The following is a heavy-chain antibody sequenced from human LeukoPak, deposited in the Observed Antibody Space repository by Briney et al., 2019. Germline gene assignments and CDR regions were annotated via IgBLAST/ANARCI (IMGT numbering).Heavy chain of an antibody. V-gene: IGHV3-7*01. J-gene: IGHJ6*03. D-gene: IGHD4-23*01. Sequence: GGSLRLSCAASGFTFSNYWLTWVRQAPGQGLEWVANIKQDGSEKHYVDSVKGRFTISRDNAKNSLCLQMNSLRAEDTAVYYCARDGHDYGGNSVGWEYYYYYMDVWGKGTTVTVSS. CDR3: ARDGHDYGGNSVGWEYYYYYMDV. CDR1: GFTFSNYW. CDR2: IKQDGSEK.